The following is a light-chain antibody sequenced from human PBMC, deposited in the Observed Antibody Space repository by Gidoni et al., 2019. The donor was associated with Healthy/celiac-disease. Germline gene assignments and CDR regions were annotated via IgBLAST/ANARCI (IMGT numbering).Light chain of an antibody. J-gene: IGKJ1*01. Sequence: EIVLTQSPGSLSLSPGERATLTCRASQSISSSYLAWYQQKPGQAPRLLIDGASSRATGIPERCSGSGSGTDFTLTISILEPEDVAVYCCQQYGSSWTFGQGTKVEIK. CDR2: GAS. CDR3: QQYGSSWT. CDR1: QSISSSY. V-gene: IGKV3-20*01.